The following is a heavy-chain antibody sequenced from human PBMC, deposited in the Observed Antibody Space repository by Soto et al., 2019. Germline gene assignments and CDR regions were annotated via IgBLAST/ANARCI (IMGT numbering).Heavy chain of an antibody. CDR1: GGTFSSYT. Sequence: QVQLVQSGAEVKKPGSSVKVSCKASGGTFSSYTISWVRQAPGQGLEWMGRIIPILGIANYAQKFQGRVTITADKSTSTAYMELSGLRSEDTAVYYCARSSGVTTVTTNWGQGTLVTVSS. J-gene: IGHJ4*02. CDR2: IIPILGIA. V-gene: IGHV1-69*02. CDR3: ARSSGVTTVTTN. D-gene: IGHD4-17*01.